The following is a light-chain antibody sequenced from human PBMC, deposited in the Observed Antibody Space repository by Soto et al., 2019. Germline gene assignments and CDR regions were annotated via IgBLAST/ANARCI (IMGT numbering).Light chain of an antibody. CDR2: EVT. V-gene: IGLV2-14*01. CDR3: SSYTKINTRACV. J-gene: IGLJ1*01. Sequence: QSVLTQPASVSGSPGQSITISCTGTSGDIGSYNRVSWYQQHPGKAPKLIIYEVTDRPSGVSNRFSGSKSGNTASLTISGLQAEDEAEYYCSSYTKINTRACVFGPAIKVAVL. CDR1: SGDIGSYNR.